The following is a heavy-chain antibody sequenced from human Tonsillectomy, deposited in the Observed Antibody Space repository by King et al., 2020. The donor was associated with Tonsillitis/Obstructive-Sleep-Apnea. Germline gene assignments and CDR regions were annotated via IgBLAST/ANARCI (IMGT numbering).Heavy chain of an antibody. J-gene: IGHJ3*02. Sequence: VQLQESGPGRVKPSETLSLTCTVSGGSISSYYWSWIRQPPGKGLEWIGYIYDSGSTNYNPSLKSRVTISVDTSKNQFSLKLSSVTAADTTVYYCERDMMLEAGGDAFVIWVQGTMVTVSS. CDR1: GGSISSYY. D-gene: IGHD3-16*01. CDR2: IYDSGST. CDR3: ERDMMLEAGGDAFVI. V-gene: IGHV4-59*01.